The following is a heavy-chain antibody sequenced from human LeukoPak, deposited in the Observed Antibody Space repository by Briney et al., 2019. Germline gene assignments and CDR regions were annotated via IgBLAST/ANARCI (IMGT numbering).Heavy chain of an antibody. D-gene: IGHD3-10*01. CDR1: GGSISSSSYY. Sequence: SETLSLTCTVSGGSISSSSYYWGWIRQPPGKGLEWIGSIYYSGSTYYNPSLKSRVTISVDTSKNQFSLKLSSVTAADTAVYYCARDRYYYGSGSYYKDYFDYWGQGTLVTVSS. CDR2: IYYSGST. J-gene: IGHJ4*02. CDR3: ARDRYYYGSGSYYKDYFDY. V-gene: IGHV4-39*07.